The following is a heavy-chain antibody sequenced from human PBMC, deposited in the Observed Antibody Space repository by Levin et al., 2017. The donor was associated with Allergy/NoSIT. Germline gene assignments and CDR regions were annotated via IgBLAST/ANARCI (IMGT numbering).Heavy chain of an antibody. CDR1: GYTFTDYY. Sequence: ASVKVSCKASGYTFTDYYLHWVRQAPGQGLEWMGRIDPNSGETRYTQNFQGRVTMTRDTSISTAYMELSTLRSDDTAVYFCARGGSISWNQGLITDYWGQGTLVTVSS. CDR2: IDPNSGET. CDR3: ARGGSISWNQGLITDY. V-gene: IGHV1-2*06. J-gene: IGHJ4*02. D-gene: IGHD3-10*01.